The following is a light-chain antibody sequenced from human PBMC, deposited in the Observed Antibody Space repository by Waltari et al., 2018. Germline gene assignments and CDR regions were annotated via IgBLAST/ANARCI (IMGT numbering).Light chain of an antibody. J-gene: IGLJ2*01. CDR3: ISYTSTTTYVV. V-gene: IGLV2-14*03. CDR1: SGDVGGYDY. Sequence: QSALTQPASVSASPGQSITIPCTGTSGDVGGYDYVSWYQQHPGKAPQLIIYDVNKRPSGVSHRFSASKSGNPASLTIFGLQAEDEADYYCISYTSTTTYVVVGGGTKLTVL. CDR2: DVN.